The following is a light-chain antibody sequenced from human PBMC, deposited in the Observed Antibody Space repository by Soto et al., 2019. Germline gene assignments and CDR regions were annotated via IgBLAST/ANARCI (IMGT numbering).Light chain of an antibody. CDR3: QKYSRPPYT. CDR2: TAS. J-gene: IGKJ2*01. CDR1: QGIRNY. V-gene: IGKV1-27*01. Sequence: DIQMTQSPSSLSASVGDRVTITCRASQGIRNYLAWYQQKPGKVPKLLIYTASTLQSGVPSRFSGSGSGTDFTLTISSLQPEDVATYYCQKYSRPPYTFGQGTKLEIK.